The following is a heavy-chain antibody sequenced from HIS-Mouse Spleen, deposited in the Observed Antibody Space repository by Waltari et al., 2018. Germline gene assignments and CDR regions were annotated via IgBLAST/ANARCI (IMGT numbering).Heavy chain of an antibody. CDR3: AREGDL. Sequence: QMQLVESGGGVVQPGRSLRLSCAASGFPFSSYARHWVRQAPGKGLEWVAVISYDGSNKYYADSVKGRFTISRDNSKNTLYLQMNSLRAEDTAVYYCAREGDLWGQGTLVTVSS. CDR1: GFPFSSYA. J-gene: IGHJ4*02. CDR2: ISYDGSNK. D-gene: IGHD3-10*01. V-gene: IGHV3-30-3*01.